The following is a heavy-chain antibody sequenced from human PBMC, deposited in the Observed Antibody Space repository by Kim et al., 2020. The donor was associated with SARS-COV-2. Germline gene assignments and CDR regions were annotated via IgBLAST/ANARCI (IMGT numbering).Heavy chain of an antibody. V-gene: IGHV4-31*03. CDR2: IYYSGST. Sequence: SETLSLTCTVSGGSISSGGYYWSWIRQHPGKGLEWIGYIYYSGSTYFNPSLKSRVTISVDTSKNQFSLKLSSVTAADTAVYYCARGVLLWFGAVGNGMDVCGQGTTVTVSS. CDR3: ARGVLLWFGAVGNGMDV. D-gene: IGHD3-10*01. CDR1: GGSISSGGYY. J-gene: IGHJ6*02.